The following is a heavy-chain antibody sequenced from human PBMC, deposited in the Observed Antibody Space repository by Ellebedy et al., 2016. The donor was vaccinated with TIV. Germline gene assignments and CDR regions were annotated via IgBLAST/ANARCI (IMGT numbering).Heavy chain of an antibody. CDR3: ARHAVVPTPGFEY. V-gene: IGHV4-59*08. D-gene: IGHD2-15*01. J-gene: IGHJ4*02. CDR2: VYDTLGSS. CDR1: GSSISDYY. Sequence: SETLSLTCTVSGSSISDYYWTWIRQPPGRGLEWIGFVYDTLGSSNYSPSLKSRVSISVDTSKSQISLRLKYVTAADTAVYYCARHAVVPTPGFEYWGPGALVTVSS.